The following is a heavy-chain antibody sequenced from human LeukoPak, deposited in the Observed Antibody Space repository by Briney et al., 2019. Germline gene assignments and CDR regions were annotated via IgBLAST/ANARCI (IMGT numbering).Heavy chain of an antibody. J-gene: IGHJ5*02. CDR1: GGSFSGYY. D-gene: IGHD4-17*01. CDR2: INHSGST. CDR3: ARGDYGDYVSNWFDP. Sequence: SETLSLTCAVYGGSFSGYYWSWIRQPPGMGLEWIGEINHSGSTNYNQSLKSRVTISVDTSKNQLSLKLSSVTAADTAVYYCARGDYGDYVSNWFDPWGQGTLVTVSS. V-gene: IGHV4-34*01.